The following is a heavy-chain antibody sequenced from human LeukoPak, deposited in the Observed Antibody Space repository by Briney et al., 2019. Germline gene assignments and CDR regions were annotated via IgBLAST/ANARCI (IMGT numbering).Heavy chain of an antibody. Sequence: HSETLSLTCTVSGGSLSSSSYYWGWIRQPPGKGLEWIGSIYYSGSTYYNPSLKSRVTISVDTSKNQFSLKLSSVTAADTAVYYCARDLGHIWWGQGTLVTVSS. J-gene: IGHJ4*02. CDR3: ARDLGHIW. V-gene: IGHV4-39*07. D-gene: IGHD3-16*01. CDR2: IYYSGST. CDR1: GGSLSSSSYY.